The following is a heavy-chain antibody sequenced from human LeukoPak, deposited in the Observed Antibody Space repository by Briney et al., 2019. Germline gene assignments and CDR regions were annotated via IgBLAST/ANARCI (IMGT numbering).Heavy chain of an antibody. Sequence: AASVKVSCKASGYTFTSYDINWVRQATGQGLEWMGWMNPNSGNTGYAQKFQGRVTITRNTSISTAYMELSSLRSEDTAVYYCARLRPGWELRGGDFDYWGQGTLVTVSS. CDR2: MNPNSGNT. CDR3: ARLRPGWELRGGDFDY. J-gene: IGHJ4*02. CDR1: GYTFTSYD. D-gene: IGHD1-26*01. V-gene: IGHV1-8*03.